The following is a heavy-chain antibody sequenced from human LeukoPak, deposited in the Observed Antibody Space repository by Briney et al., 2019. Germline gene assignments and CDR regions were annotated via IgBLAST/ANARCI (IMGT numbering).Heavy chain of an antibody. CDR1: GGSISSYY. CDR2: IYYSGST. V-gene: IGHV4-59*07. J-gene: IGHJ4*02. CDR3: ARGGYSYGYDY. Sequence: SDTLSLTCTVSGGSISSYYWSWIRQPPGKGLEWIGYIYYSGSTNYNPSLKSRVTISVDTSKNQFSLKLSSVTAADTAVYYCARGGYSYGYDYWGQGTLVTVSS. D-gene: IGHD5-18*01.